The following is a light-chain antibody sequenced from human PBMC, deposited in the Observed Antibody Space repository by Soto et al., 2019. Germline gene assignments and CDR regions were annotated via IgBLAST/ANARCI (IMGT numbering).Light chain of an antibody. J-gene: IGKJ2*01. CDR2: SAS. CDR3: QQYKNWPPYT. V-gene: IGKV3-15*01. CDR1: QSVDRN. Sequence: EVVMTQSPATLTVSPGGRATLSCRASQSVDRNLAWFQQKPGQAPRLLIYSASTRATGVPSRFSGSGSGTESTLNISGLQSEDFAIYYCQQYKNWPPYTFGQGTKLE.